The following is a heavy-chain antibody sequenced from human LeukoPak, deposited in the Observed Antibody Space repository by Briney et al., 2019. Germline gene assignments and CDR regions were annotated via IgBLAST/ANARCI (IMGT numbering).Heavy chain of an antibody. CDR3: ARDTFQWSRLWFGEFFHYYYYMDV. J-gene: IGHJ6*03. V-gene: IGHV1-46*01. CDR1: GYTFTSYY. Sequence: ASVKVSCKASGYTFTSYYMHWVRQAPGQGLEWMGIINPSGGSTSYAQKFQGRVTMTRDMSTSTVYMELSSLSSEDTAVYYCARDTFQWSRLWFGEFFHYYYYMDVWGKGTTVTVSS. CDR2: INPSGGST. D-gene: IGHD3-10*01.